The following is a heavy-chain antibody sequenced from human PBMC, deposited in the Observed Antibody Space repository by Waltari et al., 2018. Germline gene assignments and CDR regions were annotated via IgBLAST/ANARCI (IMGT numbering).Heavy chain of an antibody. V-gene: IGHV1-58*01. CDR1: GFTFTSSA. D-gene: IGHD3-3*01. CDR3: AAGGYDFWSGFYGMDV. CDR2: IVVGSGNT. Sequence: QMQLVQSGPEVKKPGTSVKVSCKASGFTFTSSAVQWVRQARGQRLEWIGWIVVGSGNTNYAQKFQERVTITRDMSTSTAYMELSSLRSEDTAVYYCAAGGYDFWSGFYGMDVWGQGTTVTVSS. J-gene: IGHJ6*02.